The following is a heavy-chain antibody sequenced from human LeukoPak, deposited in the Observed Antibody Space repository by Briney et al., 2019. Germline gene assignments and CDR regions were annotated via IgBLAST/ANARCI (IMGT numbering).Heavy chain of an antibody. CDR1: GFTFSSNG. CDR3: AKGSDPLDY. V-gene: IGHV3-33*06. J-gene: IGHJ4*02. CDR2: TWYDGSNK. D-gene: IGHD2-15*01. Sequence: QAWGTLRFSCAASGFTFSSNGMHWVRKAPGKGLEWVAVTWYDGSNKYYADSVKSRFTISRDNCKNTLYLQMNSLRAEDTAVYYCAKGSDPLDYWGQGTLVTVSS.